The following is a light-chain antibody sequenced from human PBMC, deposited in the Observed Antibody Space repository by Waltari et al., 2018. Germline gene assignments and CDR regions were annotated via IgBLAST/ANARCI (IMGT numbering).Light chain of an antibody. Sequence: QSVLTQPPPASGTPGQRVTIFCSGSSSNLGVENVIWFQQFPGTAPKLPIYSSIPRPSGVPDRFSGSKSGTSASLAINGLQSDDEADYYCAAWDRSLRIVVFGGGTKLTVL. CDR2: SSI. CDR3: AAWDRSLRIVV. J-gene: IGLJ2*01. V-gene: IGLV1-44*01. CDR1: SSNLGVEN.